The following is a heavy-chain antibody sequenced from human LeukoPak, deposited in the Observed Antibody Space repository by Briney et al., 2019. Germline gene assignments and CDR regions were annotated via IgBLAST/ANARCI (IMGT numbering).Heavy chain of an antibody. J-gene: IGHJ4*02. CDR3: ARQGTYSSAIGMGY. D-gene: IGHD6-19*01. CDR1: GYTFTSNY. CDR2: INPSGGST. V-gene: IGHV1-46*01. Sequence: ASVKVSCKASGYTFTSNYIHWERQAPGQGLEWMGVINPSGGSTSCAQKFQGRVTMTRDTSTRTVYMEVNSLRSEDTAVYYCARQGTYSSAIGMGYWGQGTLVTVSS.